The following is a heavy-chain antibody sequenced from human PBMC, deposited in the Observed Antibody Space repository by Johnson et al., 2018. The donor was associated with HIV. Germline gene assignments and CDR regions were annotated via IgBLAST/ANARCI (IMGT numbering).Heavy chain of an antibody. CDR1: GFTFSSYG. CDR3: AKGSGGPLSYPLWFGTHDAFDI. CDR2: IRYDGSNK. J-gene: IGHJ3*02. V-gene: IGHV3-30*02. D-gene: IGHD3-10*01. Sequence: VQLVESGGGVVQPGRSLRLSCAASGFTFSSYGMHWVRQAPGKGLEWVAFIRYDGSNKYYADSVKGRFTISRDNSKNTLYLQMNSLRADDTAVYYCAKGSGGPLSYPLWFGTHDAFDIWGQGTMVTVSS.